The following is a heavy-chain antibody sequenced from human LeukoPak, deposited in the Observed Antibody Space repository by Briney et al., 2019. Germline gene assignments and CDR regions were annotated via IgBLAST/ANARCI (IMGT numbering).Heavy chain of an antibody. V-gene: IGHV3-11*04. CDR2: ISSSGSTI. CDR3: ARVVWGQLTYYFDY. D-gene: IGHD3-16*01. J-gene: IGHJ4*02. Sequence: PRGSLRLSCAASGFTFSDYYMSWIRQAPGKGLEWVSYISSSGSTIYYADSVKGRFTISGDNSKNTLYLQMNSLRAEDTAVYYCARVVWGQLTYYFDYWGQGTLVTVSS. CDR1: GFTFSDYY.